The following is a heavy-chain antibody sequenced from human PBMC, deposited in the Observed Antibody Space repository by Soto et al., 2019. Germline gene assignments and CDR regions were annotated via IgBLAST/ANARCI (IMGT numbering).Heavy chain of an antibody. J-gene: IGHJ5*02. V-gene: IGHV4-31*03. CDR2: IYYSGST. CDR3: ARDPGAGDYYDSLEHWFDP. D-gene: IGHD3-22*01. CDR1: GGSISSGGYY. Sequence: PSETLSLTCTVSGGSISSGGYYWSWIRQHPGKGLEWIGYIYYSGSTYYNPSLKSRVTISVDTSKNQFSLKLSSVTAADTAVYYCARDPGAGDYYDSLEHWFDPWGQGTLVTVSS.